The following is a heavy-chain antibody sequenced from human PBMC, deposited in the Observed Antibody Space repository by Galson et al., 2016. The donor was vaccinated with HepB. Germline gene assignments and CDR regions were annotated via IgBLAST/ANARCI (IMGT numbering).Heavy chain of an antibody. CDR2: IIPLFGTT. D-gene: IGHD2-15*01. J-gene: IGHJ4*02. CDR1: GGTFSSYA. V-gene: IGHV1-69*06. CDR3: AREMIASSGD. Sequence: SVKVSCKASGGTFSSYAISWVRQAPGQGLEWMGSIIPLFGTTNYAQRFQGRVTITADTSANTALMEVSSLRSDDTALYFCAREMIASSGDWGQGTLVTVPS.